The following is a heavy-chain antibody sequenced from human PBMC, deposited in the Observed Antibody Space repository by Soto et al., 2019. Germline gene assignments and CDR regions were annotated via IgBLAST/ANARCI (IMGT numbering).Heavy chain of an antibody. Sequence: ASVKVSCKASGYTFTRYGLSGVRQAPEQGHEWMGWNIAYNDNTNNAQKLQGRVTMTTHTSTSTAYMHLRRLRSEDKAGYYCAREYLDVWGKGTTVTVSS. V-gene: IGHV1-18*01. J-gene: IGHJ6*03. CDR1: GYTFTRYG. CDR3: AREYLDV. CDR2: NIAYNDNT.